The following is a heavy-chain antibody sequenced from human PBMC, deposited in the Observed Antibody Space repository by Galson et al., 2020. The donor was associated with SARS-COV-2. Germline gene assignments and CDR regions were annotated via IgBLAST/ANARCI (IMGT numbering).Heavy chain of an antibody. CDR3: AREKVFPGTGGMDV. J-gene: IGHJ6*02. D-gene: IGHD2-21*01. V-gene: IGHV3-30*04. CDR1: GFTFSSYA. CDR2: ISYDGSNK. Sequence: GGSLRLSCAASGFTFSSYAMHWVRQAPGKGLEWVAVISYDGSNKYYADSVKGRFTISRDNSKNTLYLQMNSLRAEDTAVYYCAREKVFPGTGGMDVWGQGTTVTVSS.